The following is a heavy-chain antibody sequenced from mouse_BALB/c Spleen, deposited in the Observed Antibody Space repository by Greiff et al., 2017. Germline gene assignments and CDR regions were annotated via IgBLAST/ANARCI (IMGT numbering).Heavy chain of an antibody. Sequence: QVQLKESGAELARPGASVKLSCKASGYTFTSYWMQWVKQRPGQGLEWIGAIYPGDGDTRYTQKFKGKATLTADKSSSTAYMQLSSLASEDSAVYYCARDYDASWFAYWGQGTLVTVSA. CDR2: IYPGDGDT. CDR1: GYTFTSYW. CDR3: ARDYDASWFAY. J-gene: IGHJ3*01. V-gene: IGHV1-87*01. D-gene: IGHD2-4*01.